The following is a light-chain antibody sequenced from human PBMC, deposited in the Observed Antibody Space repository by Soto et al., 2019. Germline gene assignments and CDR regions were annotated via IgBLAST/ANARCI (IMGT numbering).Light chain of an antibody. V-gene: IGKV4-1*01. Sequence: DIVMTQSPDSLAVSLGERATINCKSSQSVLYSSSNKNFLAWYQQKPGQPPMLLIYWASTRESGVPDRFSGSGSGTDFTLTISSLQAEDVAVYYCQQYYTTPWTFGQGTKVEI. CDR2: WAS. CDR3: QQYYTTPWT. J-gene: IGKJ1*01. CDR1: QSVLYSSSNKNF.